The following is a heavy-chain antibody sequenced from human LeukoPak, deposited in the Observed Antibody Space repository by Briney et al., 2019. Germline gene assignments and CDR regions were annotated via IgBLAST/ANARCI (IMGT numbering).Heavy chain of an antibody. CDR3: ARDGDTTSKVDY. Sequence: GGSLRLSCAASGFTFSDYYISWIRQAPGKGLEWISYITRSGGFYADSVKGRFTISRDNAKNSLYLQMNSLRVEDTAVYYCARDGDTTSKVDYLGQGTLVTVSS. J-gene: IGHJ4*02. CDR2: ITRSGG. D-gene: IGHD7-27*01. V-gene: IGHV3-11*01. CDR1: GFTFSDYY.